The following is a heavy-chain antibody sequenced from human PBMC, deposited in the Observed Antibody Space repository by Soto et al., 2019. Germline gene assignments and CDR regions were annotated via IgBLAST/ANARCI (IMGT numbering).Heavy chain of an antibody. CDR1: GYTFYSHI. CDR2: INGDYGNT. V-gene: IGHV1-18*01. J-gene: IGHJ6*02. CDR3: ARCIQGDYYYGMDV. D-gene: IGHD5-18*01. Sequence: QAQLVQSGAEVKKPGASVKVSCKASGYTFYSHIISWVRQAPGQGLEWRGRINGDYGNTQYAQKFRGRVTMTTDTSTTTVYMELTNLRSDDTAVYYCARCIQGDYYYGMDVWGQGTTVTVSS.